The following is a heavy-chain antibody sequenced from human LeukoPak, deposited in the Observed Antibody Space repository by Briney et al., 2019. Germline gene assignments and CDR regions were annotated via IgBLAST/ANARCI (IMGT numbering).Heavy chain of an antibody. CDR3: ATISSGWLFDY. D-gene: IGHD6-19*01. CDR1: GFTFSSYS. V-gene: IGHV3-21*01. CDR2: ISSSSSYI. J-gene: IGHJ4*02. Sequence: GGSLRLPCAASGFTFSSYSMNWVRQAPGKGLEWVSSISSSSSYIYYADSVKGRFTISRDNAKNSLYLQMNSLRAEDTAVYYCATISSGWLFDYWGQGTLVTVSS.